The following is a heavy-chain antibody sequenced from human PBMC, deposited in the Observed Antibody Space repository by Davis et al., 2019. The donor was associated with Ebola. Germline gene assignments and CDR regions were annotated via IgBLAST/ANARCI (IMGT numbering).Heavy chain of an antibody. D-gene: IGHD3-22*01. V-gene: IGHV3-66*01. CDR2: IYSGGST. J-gene: IGHJ5*02. CDR3: ARDEAPLSYYYDSSGPGRWFDP. Sequence: PGGSLRLSCAASGFTSSSYSMNWVRQAPGKGLEWVSFIYSGGSTYYADSVKGRFTISRDNSKNTLYLQMNSLRAEETAVYYCARDEAPLSYYYDSSGPGRWFDPWGQGTLVTVSS. CDR1: GFTSSSYS.